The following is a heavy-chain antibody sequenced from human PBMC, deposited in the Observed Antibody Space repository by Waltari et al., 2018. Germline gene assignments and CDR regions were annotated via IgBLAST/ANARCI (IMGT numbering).Heavy chain of an antibody. V-gene: IGHV3-33*06. J-gene: IGHJ4*02. D-gene: IGHD1-1*01. CDR2: IWYDGSNK. Sequence: QVQLVESGGGVVQPGRSLRLSCAAPGFTFSSYGMHGVRQAPGKGLEWVAVIWYDGSNKYYADSVKGRFTISRDNSKNTLYLQMNSLRAEDTAVYYCAKTGLEQHGGFDYWGQGTLVTVSS. CDR3: AKTGLEQHGGFDY. CDR1: GFTFSSYG.